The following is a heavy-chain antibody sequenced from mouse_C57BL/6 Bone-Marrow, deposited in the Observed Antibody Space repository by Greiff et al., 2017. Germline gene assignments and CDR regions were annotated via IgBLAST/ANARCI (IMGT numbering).Heavy chain of an antibody. CDR3: ARWDRNWYFDV. D-gene: IGHD2-14*01. V-gene: IGHV1-26*01. CDR2: INPNNGGT. Sequence: EVQLQQSGPELVKPGASVKISCKASGYTFTDYYMNWVKQSHGKSLEWIGDINPNNGGTSYNQKFKGKATLTVDKSSSTAYMELRSLTSEDSAVEYCARWDRNWYFDVWGKGTTVTVSS. J-gene: IGHJ1*03. CDR1: GYTFTDYY.